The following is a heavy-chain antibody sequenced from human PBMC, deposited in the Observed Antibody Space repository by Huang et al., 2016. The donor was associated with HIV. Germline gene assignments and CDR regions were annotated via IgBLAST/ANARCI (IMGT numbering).Heavy chain of an antibody. V-gene: IGHV1-69*13. CDR1: GGTFSSYA. J-gene: IGHJ4*02. CDR2: ISPIFGTT. CDR3: ARQSSGYYYYFDY. D-gene: IGHD3-22*01. Sequence: QVQLVQSGAEVKKPGSSVKVSCKAFGGTFSSYAISWVRQAPGQGLEWMGGISPIFGTTNYAQKFQGRVTITADESTSTVYMELSSLRSEDTAVYYCARQSSGYYYYFDYWGQGTLVTVSS.